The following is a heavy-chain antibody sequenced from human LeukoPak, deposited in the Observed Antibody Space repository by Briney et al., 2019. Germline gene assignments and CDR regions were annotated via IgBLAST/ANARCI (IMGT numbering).Heavy chain of an antibody. CDR1: GGSINNYH. D-gene: IGHD1-26*01. CDR2: IYDSGST. V-gene: IGHV4-59*12. Sequence: SETPSLTCAVSGGSINNYHWSWIRQPPGKGLEWIGYIYDSGSTNYNPSLKSRVTISVDTSKNQFSLKLSSVTAADTAVYYCARGPSGSYDLDYWGQGTLVTVSS. J-gene: IGHJ4*02. CDR3: ARGPSGSYDLDY.